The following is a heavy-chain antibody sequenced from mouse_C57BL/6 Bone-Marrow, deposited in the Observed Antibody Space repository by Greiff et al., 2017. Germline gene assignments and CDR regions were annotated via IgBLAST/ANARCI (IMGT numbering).Heavy chain of an antibody. CDR1: GFTFSDYG. D-gene: IGHD4-1*01. V-gene: IGHV5-15*01. J-gene: IGHJ2*01. CDR3: ARQALGSFDY. Sequence: EVKLMESGGGLVQPGGSLKLSCAASGFTFSDYGMAWVRQAPRKGPEWVAFISNLAYSIYYADTVTGRFTISRENAKNTLYLEMSSLRSEDTAMYYCARQALGSFDYWGQGTTLTVSS. CDR2: ISNLAYSI.